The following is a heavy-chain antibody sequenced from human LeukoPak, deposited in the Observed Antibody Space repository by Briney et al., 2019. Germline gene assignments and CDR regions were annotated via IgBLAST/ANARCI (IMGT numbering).Heavy chain of an antibody. Sequence: SVKVSCKASGGTFSSYAISWVRQAPGQGLEWMGGIIPIFGAANYAQKFQGRVTITADESTSTAYMELSSLRSEDTAVYYCARDSHQTYYYDSSGYYLPDYWGQGTLVTVSS. J-gene: IGHJ4*02. CDR1: GGTFSSYA. CDR3: ARDSHQTYYYDSSGYYLPDY. V-gene: IGHV1-69*01. CDR2: IIPIFGAA. D-gene: IGHD3-22*01.